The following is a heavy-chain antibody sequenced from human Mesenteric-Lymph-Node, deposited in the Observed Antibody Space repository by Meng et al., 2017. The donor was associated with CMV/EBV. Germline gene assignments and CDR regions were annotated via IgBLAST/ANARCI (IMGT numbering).Heavy chain of an antibody. CDR2: IYSGGSVT. CDR1: EFTFSTYA. J-gene: IGHJ4*02. D-gene: IGHD1-1*01. V-gene: IGHV3-23*03. Sequence: GESLKISCAASEFTFSTYAMSWVRQAPGKGLEWVSVIYSGGSVTYYADSVKGRFTLSRDNSKNTLYLQMNSLRAEDTAVYYCAKLANWNYFDYWGQGTLVTVSS. CDR3: AKLANWNYFDY.